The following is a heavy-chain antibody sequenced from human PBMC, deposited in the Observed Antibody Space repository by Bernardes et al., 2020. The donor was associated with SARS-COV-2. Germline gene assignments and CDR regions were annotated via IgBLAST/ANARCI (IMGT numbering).Heavy chain of an antibody. J-gene: IGHJ3*02. CDR3: ARDSRWLQAFDI. V-gene: IGHV4-59*01. D-gene: IGHD5-12*01. Sequence: SETLSLTCTVSGGSISSYYWSWIRQPPGKGLEWIGYIYYSGSTNYNPSLKSRVTISVDTSKNQFSLKLSSVTAADTAVYYCARDSRWLQAFDIWGQGTMVTVSS. CDR2: IYYSGST. CDR1: GGSISSYY.